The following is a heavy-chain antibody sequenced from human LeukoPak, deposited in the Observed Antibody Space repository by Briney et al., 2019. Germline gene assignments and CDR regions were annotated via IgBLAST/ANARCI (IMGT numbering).Heavy chain of an antibody. CDR2: IRPDGSDT. CDR3: TKDIDY. Sequence: GGSLRLSCAASGFTFSHYWMAWVRQSPGKGLEWLANIRPDGSDTAYVDSVRGRFTIDRDNARNSLYLQMNSLRAEDTAVYYCTKDIDYWGQGSLVTVSS. V-gene: IGHV3-7*01. CDR1: GFTFSHYW. J-gene: IGHJ4*02.